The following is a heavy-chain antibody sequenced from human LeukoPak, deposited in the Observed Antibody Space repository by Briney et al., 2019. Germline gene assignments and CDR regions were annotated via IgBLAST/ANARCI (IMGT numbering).Heavy chain of an antibody. D-gene: IGHD6-19*01. Sequence: SQTLSLTCTVSGGSISSGSYYWSWIRQPAGKGLEWIGRIYTSGSTNYNPSLKSRVTISVDTSKNQFSLKLSSVTAADTAVYYCARDKGTAVAGTWFDLWGQGTLVTVSS. J-gene: IGHJ5*02. CDR1: GGSISSGSYY. CDR2: IYTSGST. CDR3: ARDKGTAVAGTWFDL. V-gene: IGHV4-61*02.